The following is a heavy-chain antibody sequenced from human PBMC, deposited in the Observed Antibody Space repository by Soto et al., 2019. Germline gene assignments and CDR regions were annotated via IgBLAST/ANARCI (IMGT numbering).Heavy chain of an antibody. CDR1: GFTFSSYA. V-gene: IGHV3-23*01. CDR2: ISGSGGST. D-gene: IGHD2-2*01. Sequence: GGSLRLSCAASGFTFSSYAMSWVRQAPGKGLEWVSAISGSGGSTYYADSVKGRFTISRDNSKNTLYLQMNSLRAEDTAVYYCARYLNVVPAANAWWFDPWGQGTLVTVSS. J-gene: IGHJ5*02. CDR3: ARYLNVVPAANAWWFDP.